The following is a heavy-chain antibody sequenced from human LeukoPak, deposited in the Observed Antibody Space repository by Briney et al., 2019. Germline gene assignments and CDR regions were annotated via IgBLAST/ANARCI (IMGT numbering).Heavy chain of an antibody. CDR2: INPSGGST. Sequence: ASVKVSCKASGYTFTHYYIHRVRQAPGQGLEWTGIINPSGGSTSYAQKFQGRVTMTEDTSTDTAYMELSSLRSEDTAVYYCATTLLGVVGARGAFDIWGQGTMVTVSS. V-gene: IGHV1-46*01. CDR1: GYTFTHYY. D-gene: IGHD1-26*01. J-gene: IGHJ3*02. CDR3: ATTLLGVVGARGAFDI.